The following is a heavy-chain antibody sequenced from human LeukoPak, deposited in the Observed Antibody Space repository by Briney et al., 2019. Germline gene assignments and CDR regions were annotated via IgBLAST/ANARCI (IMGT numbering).Heavy chain of an antibody. D-gene: IGHD5-18*01. Sequence: SETLSLTCGVSDYSISSDYYWGWIRQPPGKGLEWIGSIYHSGTVYYNPSLNSRVTISVDTSKNQFSLKLNSVTAADTAVYYCARVWGYTYGYFDYWGQGTLVTVSS. J-gene: IGHJ4*02. CDR3: ARVWGYTYGYFDY. CDR2: IYHSGTV. V-gene: IGHV4-38-2*01. CDR1: DYSISSDYY.